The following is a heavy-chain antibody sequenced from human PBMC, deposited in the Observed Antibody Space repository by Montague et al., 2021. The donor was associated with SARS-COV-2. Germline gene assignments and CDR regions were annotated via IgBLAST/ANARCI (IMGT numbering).Heavy chain of an antibody. CDR1: GGSISRYS. V-gene: IGHV4-59*01. CDR3: ARVGRGSSWYEVAFDI. Sequence: SETLSLTCTVSGGSISRYSWTWIRHPPGKGLEWIGYIYNSRSTNYSPSPTSRVTISVDTSKNQFSLKLSSVAAADTAVYYCARVGRGSSWYEVAFDIWGQGTMVTVSS. J-gene: IGHJ3*02. D-gene: IGHD6-13*01. CDR2: IYNSRST.